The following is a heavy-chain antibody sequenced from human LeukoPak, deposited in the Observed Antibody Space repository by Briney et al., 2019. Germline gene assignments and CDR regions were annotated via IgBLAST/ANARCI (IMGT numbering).Heavy chain of an antibody. J-gene: IGHJ4*02. Sequence: PGRSQRLSCAASGFIFDDYAMHWVRQAPGKGLEWVSGISWNGGRTAYADSVKGRLTISRDNAKNSRYLQMNSLRVEDTAVFYCARDGFVGAADYWGQGTLVTVSS. D-gene: IGHD6-13*01. V-gene: IGHV3-9*01. CDR3: ARDGFVGAADY. CDR2: ISWNGGRT. CDR1: GFIFDDYA.